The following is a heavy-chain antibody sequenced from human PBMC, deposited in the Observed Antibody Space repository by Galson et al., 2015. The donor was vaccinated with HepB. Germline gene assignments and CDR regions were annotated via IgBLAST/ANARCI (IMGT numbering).Heavy chain of an antibody. D-gene: IGHD6-19*01. J-gene: IGHJ6*02. V-gene: IGHV3-30*18. Sequence: LRLSCAASGFTFSSYGMHWVRQAPGKGLEWVAVISYDGSNKYYADSVKGRFTISRDNSKNTLYLQMNSLRAEDTAVYYCAKDQDSSGWPRDYYYGMDVWGQGTTVTVSS. CDR3: AKDQDSSGWPRDYYYGMDV. CDR2: ISYDGSNK. CDR1: GFTFSSYG.